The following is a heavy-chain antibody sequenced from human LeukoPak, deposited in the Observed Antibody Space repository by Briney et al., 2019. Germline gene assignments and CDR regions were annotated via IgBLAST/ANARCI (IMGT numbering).Heavy chain of an antibody. CDR3: AKELELRRWAY. CDR2: ISGSGGST. Sequence: GGSLRLSCAASGFTFSSYAMSWVRQAPGKGLEWVSRISGSGGSTFYADSVKGRFTFSRDNSKNTLYLQMNSLRADDTAVYYCAKELELRRWAYWGQGTLVTVSS. V-gene: IGHV3-23*01. D-gene: IGHD1-7*01. J-gene: IGHJ4*02. CDR1: GFTFSSYA.